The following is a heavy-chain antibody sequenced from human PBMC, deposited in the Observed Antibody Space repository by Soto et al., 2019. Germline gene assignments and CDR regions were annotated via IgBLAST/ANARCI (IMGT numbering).Heavy chain of an antibody. Sequence: GGSLRLSCAASGFTFSNAWMNWVRQAPGKGLEWVGRIKSKTDGGTTDYAAPVKGRFTISRGDSKNTLYLQMNSLKTEDTAVYYCTTDVGWAEWLDFDYWGQGTLVTVSS. V-gene: IGHV3-15*07. J-gene: IGHJ4*02. CDR3: TTDVGWAEWLDFDY. D-gene: IGHD6-19*01. CDR2: IKSKTDGGTT. CDR1: GFTFSNAW.